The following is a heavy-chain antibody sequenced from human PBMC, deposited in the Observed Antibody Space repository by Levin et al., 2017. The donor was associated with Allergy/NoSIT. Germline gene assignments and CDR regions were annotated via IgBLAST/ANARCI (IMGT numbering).Heavy chain of an antibody. D-gene: IGHD3-3*01. Sequence: GESLKISCAASGFTFSSYAMSWVRQAPGKGLEWVSAISGSGGSTYYADSVKGRFTISRDNSKNTLYLQMNSLRAEDTAVYYCAKDFRRAPSITIFGVVIMSIWDYWGQGTLVTVSS. CDR2: ISGSGGST. V-gene: IGHV3-23*01. CDR3: AKDFRRAPSITIFGVVIMSIWDY. CDR1: GFTFSSYA. J-gene: IGHJ4*02.